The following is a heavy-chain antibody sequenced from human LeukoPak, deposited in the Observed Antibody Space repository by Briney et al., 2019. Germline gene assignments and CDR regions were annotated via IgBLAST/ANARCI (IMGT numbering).Heavy chain of an antibody. D-gene: IGHD6-19*01. J-gene: IGHJ4*02. Sequence: ASVKVSCKASGGTFSSYAISWVRQAPGRGLEWMGRIIPILGIANYAQKFQGRVTITADKSTSTAYMELSSLRSEDTAVYYCASHSIAVAGRFDYWGQGTLVTVSS. CDR1: GGTFSSYA. V-gene: IGHV1-69*04. CDR3: ASHSIAVAGRFDY. CDR2: IIPILGIA.